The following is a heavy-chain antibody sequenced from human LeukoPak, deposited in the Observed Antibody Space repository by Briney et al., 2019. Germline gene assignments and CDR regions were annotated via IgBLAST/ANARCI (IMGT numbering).Heavy chain of an antibody. CDR2: IKQDGSEK. D-gene: IGHD6-25*01. CDR3: ARDRYSSGTFAY. J-gene: IGHJ4*02. V-gene: IGHV3-7*01. Sequence: VANIKQDGSEKYYVDSVKGRFTISRDNAKNSLYLQMNSLRAEDTAVYYCARDRYSSGTFAYWGQGTLVTVSS.